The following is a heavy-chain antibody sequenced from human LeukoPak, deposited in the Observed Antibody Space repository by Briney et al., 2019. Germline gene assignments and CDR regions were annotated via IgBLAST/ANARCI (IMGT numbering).Heavy chain of an antibody. V-gene: IGHV4-34*01. CDR2: INHSGSI. Sequence: PSETLSLTCAVYGGSFSGYYWSWIRQPPGKGLEWIGEINHSGSINYNPSLKSRVTISVDTSKNQFSLKLSSVTAADTAVYYCARTSGSYGRDVGAFDIWGQGTMVTVSS. CDR1: GGSFSGYY. D-gene: IGHD1-26*01. J-gene: IGHJ3*02. CDR3: ARTSGSYGRDVGAFDI.